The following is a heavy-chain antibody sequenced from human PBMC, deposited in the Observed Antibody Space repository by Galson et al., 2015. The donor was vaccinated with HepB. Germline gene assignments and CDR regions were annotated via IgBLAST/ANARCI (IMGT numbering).Heavy chain of an antibody. Sequence: SLRLSCAASGFTFSSYAMHWVRQAPGKGLEWVAVISYDGSNKYYADSVKGRFTISRDNSKNTLYLQMNSLRAEDTAVYYCARDHSCSSCWYIFDYWGQGTLVTVSS. J-gene: IGHJ4*02. CDR1: GFTFSSYA. V-gene: IGHV3-30-3*01. CDR2: ISYDGSNK. D-gene: IGHD6-19*01. CDR3: ARDHSCSSCWYIFDY.